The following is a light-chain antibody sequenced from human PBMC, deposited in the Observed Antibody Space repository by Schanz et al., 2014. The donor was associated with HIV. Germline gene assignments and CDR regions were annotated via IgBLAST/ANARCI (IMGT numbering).Light chain of an antibody. CDR1: QSVSSNF. CDR3: QQYGSPPWT. Sequence: EIVLTQSPGSLSLSPGDRVTLSCRASQSVSSNFLAWYQQKPGQAPRLLIYGASTRATGIPARFSGSGSGTEFTLTISSVEPEDYAMYYCQQYGSPPWTFGQGTKVEVK. J-gene: IGKJ1*01. CDR2: GAS. V-gene: IGKV3-20*01.